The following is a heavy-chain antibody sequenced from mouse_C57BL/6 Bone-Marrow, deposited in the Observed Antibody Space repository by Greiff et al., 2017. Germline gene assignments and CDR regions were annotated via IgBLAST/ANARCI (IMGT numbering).Heavy chain of an antibody. J-gene: IGHJ3*01. CDR1: GYTFTSYG. V-gene: IGHV1-81*01. D-gene: IGHD3-2*02. CDR3: AKDSSGYVWFAY. Sequence: VQLQESGAELARPGASVKLSCKASGYTFTSYGISWVKQRTGQGLEWIGEIYPRSGNTYYNEKFKGKATLPADKSSSTAYMALRSLTSEDSAVYFCAKDSSGYVWFAYWGQGTLVTVSA. CDR2: IYPRSGNT.